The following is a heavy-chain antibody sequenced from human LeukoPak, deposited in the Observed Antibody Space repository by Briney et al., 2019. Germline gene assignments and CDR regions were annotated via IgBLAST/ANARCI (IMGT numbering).Heavy chain of an antibody. CDR1: GGSISSFY. D-gene: IGHD1-1*01. V-gene: IGHV4-34*01. Sequence: SETLSLTCTVSGGSISSFYWSWIRQPAGKGLEWNGEINHSGSTNYNPSLKSRVTISVDTSKKQFSLKLTSVTAADTAMYYCARGSRILLERLSIDYWGQGTLVTASS. J-gene: IGHJ4*02. CDR3: ARGSRILLERLSIDY. CDR2: INHSGST.